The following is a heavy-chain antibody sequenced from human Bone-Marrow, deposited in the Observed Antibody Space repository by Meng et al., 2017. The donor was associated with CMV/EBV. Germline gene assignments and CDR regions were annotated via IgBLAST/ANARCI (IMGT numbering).Heavy chain of an antibody. CDR1: GFTFSSYA. D-gene: IGHD2-2*01. V-gene: IGHV3-64*02. CDR2: ISSNGGST. CDR3: ARNFHRNSMVVVPAATLVRWWMDV. J-gene: IGHJ6*02. Sequence: GGSLRLFCAASGFTFSSYAMHWVLQAPGKGLEYVSAISSNGGSTYYADSVKCRFTIYRENSKNTLYLQMGSLRDEDMAVYYCARNFHRNSMVVVPAATLVRWWMDVWGQGTTVTVSS.